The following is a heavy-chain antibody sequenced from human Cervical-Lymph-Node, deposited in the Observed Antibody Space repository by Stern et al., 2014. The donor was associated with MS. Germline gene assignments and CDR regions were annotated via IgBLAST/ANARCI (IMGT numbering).Heavy chain of an antibody. CDR1: GFTFSNYG. CDR3: AKDRGSSVAARYFDY. V-gene: IGHV3-30*18. CDR2: ILYDGSNK. D-gene: IGHD6-6*01. Sequence: QVQLVQSGGGVVQPGRSLRLSCAASGFTFSNYGMHWVRQAPGQGLEWVAVILYDGSNKYYADSVKGRFTVSRDNSKNTLYLQMNSLRADDTAIYYCAKDRGSSVAARYFDYWGQGTLVTVSS. J-gene: IGHJ4*02.